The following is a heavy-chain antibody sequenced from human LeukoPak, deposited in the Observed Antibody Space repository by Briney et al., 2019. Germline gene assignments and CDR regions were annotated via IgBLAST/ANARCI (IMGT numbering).Heavy chain of an antibody. D-gene: IGHD4-17*01. V-gene: IGHV3-30*18. Sequence: GGSLRLSCAASGFTFSNYGMHWVRQAPGKGLEWVAFISYDGTNKYYVDSVKGRFTISRDNPKNTLYLEMNSLRADDTAVYYCAKDGDQVTVTKVDYWGQGTLVTVSS. CDR2: ISYDGTNK. J-gene: IGHJ4*02. CDR3: AKDGDQVTVTKVDY. CDR1: GFTFSNYG.